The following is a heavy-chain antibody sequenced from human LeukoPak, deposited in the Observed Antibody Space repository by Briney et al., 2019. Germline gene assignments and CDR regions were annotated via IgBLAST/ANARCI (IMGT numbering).Heavy chain of an antibody. J-gene: IGHJ4*02. Sequence: GGSLRLSCAASGLSFNTYSMNWVRQAPGKGLEWVSSISSSSSYIYYADSVKGRFTISRDNAKNSLYLQMNSLRAEDTAVYYCARDNPGRLNAFDIWGQGTLVTVSS. CDR1: GLSFNTYS. CDR3: ARDNPGRLNAFDI. CDR2: ISSSSSYI. D-gene: IGHD3-16*01. V-gene: IGHV3-21*01.